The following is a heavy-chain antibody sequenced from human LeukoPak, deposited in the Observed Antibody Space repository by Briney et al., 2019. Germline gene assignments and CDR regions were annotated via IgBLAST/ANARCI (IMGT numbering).Heavy chain of an antibody. Sequence: ASVKVSCKASGYTFTGYYMHWVRQAPGQGLEWMGWINPNSGGTNYAQKFQGRVTMTRDTSISTAYMELSRLRSDDTAVCYCARARGRYLVVYYFDYWGQGTLVTVSS. CDR2: INPNSGGT. CDR3: ARARGRYLVVYYFDY. J-gene: IGHJ4*02. V-gene: IGHV1-2*02. D-gene: IGHD6-6*01. CDR1: GYTFTGYY.